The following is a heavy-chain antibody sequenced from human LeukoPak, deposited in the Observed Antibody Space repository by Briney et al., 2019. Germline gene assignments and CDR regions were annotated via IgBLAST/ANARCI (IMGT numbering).Heavy chain of an antibody. V-gene: IGHV4-4*07. Sequence: SETLSLTCTVSGDSISSYYWSWIRQPPGRGLEWIGRIYTSGSTNYNPSLKSRVTMSVDTSKNQFSLKLSSVTAADTAVYYCARDHQQLVYNWCDPWGQGTLVTVSS. J-gene: IGHJ5*02. CDR3: ARDHQQLVYNWCDP. D-gene: IGHD6-6*01. CDR2: IYTSGST. CDR1: GDSISSYY.